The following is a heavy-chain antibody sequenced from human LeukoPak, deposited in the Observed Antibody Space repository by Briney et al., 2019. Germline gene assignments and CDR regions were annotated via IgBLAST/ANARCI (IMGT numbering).Heavy chain of an antibody. CDR1: GYTFTSYD. Sequence: GASVKVSCKASGYTFTSYDINWVRQATGQGLEWMGWMNPNSGNTNYTQKLQGRVTMTTDTSTSTAYMELRSLRSDDTAVYYCARTDIVVVVASTPGIFHYWGQGTLVTVSP. D-gene: IGHD2-15*01. CDR2: MNPNSGNT. CDR3: ARTDIVVVVASTPGIFHY. J-gene: IGHJ4*02. V-gene: IGHV1-18*01.